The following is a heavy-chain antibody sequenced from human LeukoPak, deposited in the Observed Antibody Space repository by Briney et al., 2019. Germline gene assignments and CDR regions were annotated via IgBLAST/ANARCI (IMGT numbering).Heavy chain of an antibody. CDR1: GFTFSTYS. CDR3: ARDRGSSGWYGTFDI. CDR2: ISSSSSYI. Sequence: GGSLRLSCAASGFTFSTYSMNWVRQAPGKGLEWASSISSSSSYIFYADSVKGRFTISRDNAKNSLYLQMNSLRPEDTAVYYCARDRGSSGWYGTFDIWGQGTMVSVSS. J-gene: IGHJ3*02. D-gene: IGHD6-19*01. V-gene: IGHV3-21*01.